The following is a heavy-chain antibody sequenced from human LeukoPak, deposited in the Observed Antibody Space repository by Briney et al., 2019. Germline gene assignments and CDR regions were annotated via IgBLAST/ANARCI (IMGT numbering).Heavy chain of an antibody. CDR2: IIPIFGTA. D-gene: IGHD6-13*01. CDR1: GGTFISYA. J-gene: IGHJ6*02. Sequence: SVKVSCKASGGTFISYAISWVRQAPGQGLEWMGGIIPIFGTANYAQKFQGRVTITADESTSTAYMELSSLRSEDTAVYYCARGEAAAGHYYYYGMDVWGQGTTVTVSS. CDR3: ARGEAAAGHYYYYGMDV. V-gene: IGHV1-69*13.